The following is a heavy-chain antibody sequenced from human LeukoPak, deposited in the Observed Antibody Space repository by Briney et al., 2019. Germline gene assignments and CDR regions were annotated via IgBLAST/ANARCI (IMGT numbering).Heavy chain of an antibody. CDR2: VYYSGST. Sequence: SETLSLTCTLSGGSFEHYFWSWIRQPPGKGLEWIGYVYYSGSTDYSPSLKSRLTISADTSKNQFSLKLNSVTAADTAVYYCASHRRSHGSEYWGQGTLVTVSS. CDR1: GGSFEHYF. CDR3: ASHRRSHGSEY. J-gene: IGHJ4*02. D-gene: IGHD3-10*01. V-gene: IGHV4-59*01.